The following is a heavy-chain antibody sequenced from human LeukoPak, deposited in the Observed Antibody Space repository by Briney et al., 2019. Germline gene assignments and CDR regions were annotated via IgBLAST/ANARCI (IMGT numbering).Heavy chain of an antibody. D-gene: IGHD3-10*01. CDR3: VTEGHYTVAFDI. J-gene: IGHJ3*02. Sequence: PGTSLRVSCAASGFTFSVYGMHWVRQAPGKGLEWVALISHDGSVKYYADSVKGRFTISRDNSKNTLYLQMNSLRAEDTAVYYCVTEGHYTVAFDIWGQGTMVTVSS. CDR1: GFTFSVYG. V-gene: IGHV3-30*03. CDR2: ISHDGSVK.